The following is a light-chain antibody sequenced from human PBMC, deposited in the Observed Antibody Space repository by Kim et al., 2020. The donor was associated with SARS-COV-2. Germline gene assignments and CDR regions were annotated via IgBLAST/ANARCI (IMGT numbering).Light chain of an antibody. Sequence: QSALTQPASVSGSPGQSITISCTGTSSDVGGYNYVSWYQQHPGKAPKLMIYDDSNRPSGVSNRFSGSKSGNTASLTISGLQAEDEADYYCSSYTSSSTVFGGGTQLTVL. V-gene: IGLV2-14*03. CDR1: SSDVGGYNY. J-gene: IGLJ2*01. CDR3: SSYTSSSTV. CDR2: DDS.